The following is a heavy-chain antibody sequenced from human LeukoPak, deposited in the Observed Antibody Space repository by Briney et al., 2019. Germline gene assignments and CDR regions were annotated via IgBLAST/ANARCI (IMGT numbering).Heavy chain of an antibody. Sequence: SETLSLTCTVSGGSINRSCYSWIRQPAGKGLEWIGRIYSSANTDYNPSLKSRVTPSVDTSKNQFSLKLSSVTAADTAVYYCARDKYSTSWYPGRDYYYYMDVWGKGTTVTISS. CDR3: ARDKYSTSWYPGRDYYYYMDV. CDR2: IYSSANT. D-gene: IGHD6-13*01. CDR1: GGSINRSC. J-gene: IGHJ6*03. V-gene: IGHV4-4*07.